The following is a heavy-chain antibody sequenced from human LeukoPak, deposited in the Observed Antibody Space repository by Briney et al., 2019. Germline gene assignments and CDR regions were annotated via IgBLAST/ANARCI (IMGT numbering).Heavy chain of an antibody. Sequence: ASVKVSCKASGYTFTSYGISWVRQAPGQGLEWMGWISAYNGNTNYAQELQGRVTMTTDTSTSTAYMELRSLRSDDTAVYYCAREILLWFGELSGSYFDYWGQGTLVTVSS. D-gene: IGHD3-10*01. J-gene: IGHJ4*02. CDR2: ISAYNGNT. CDR1: GYTFTSYG. V-gene: IGHV1-18*01. CDR3: AREILLWFGELSGSYFDY.